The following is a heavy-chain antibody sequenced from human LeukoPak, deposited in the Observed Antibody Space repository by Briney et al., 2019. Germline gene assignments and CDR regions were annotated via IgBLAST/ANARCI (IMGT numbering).Heavy chain of an antibody. D-gene: IGHD3-10*02. CDR2: ISYDGSNK. V-gene: IGHV3-30*18. Sequence: GGSLRLSCAASGFTFTNGWMSWVRQAPGKGLEWVAVISYDGSNKYYADSVKGRFTISRDNSKNTLYLQMNSLRAEDTAVYYCAELGITMIGGVWGKGTTVTISS. CDR1: GFTFTNGW. CDR3: AELGITMIGGV. J-gene: IGHJ6*04.